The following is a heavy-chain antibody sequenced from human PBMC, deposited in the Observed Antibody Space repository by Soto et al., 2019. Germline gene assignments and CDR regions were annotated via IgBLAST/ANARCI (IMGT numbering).Heavy chain of an antibody. Sequence: ASVKVSCKASGGTFSSYTISWVRQAPGQGLEWMGRIIPILGIANYAQKFQGRVTITADKSTSTAYMELSSLRSEDTAVYYCASEGYSGSARFDYWGQGTLVTVSS. D-gene: IGHD1-26*01. CDR3: ASEGYSGSARFDY. V-gene: IGHV1-69*02. CDR1: GGTFSSYT. CDR2: IIPILGIA. J-gene: IGHJ4*02.